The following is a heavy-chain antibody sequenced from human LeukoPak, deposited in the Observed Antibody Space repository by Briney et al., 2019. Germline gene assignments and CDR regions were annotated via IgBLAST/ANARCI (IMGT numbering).Heavy chain of an antibody. Sequence: GGSLRLSCAASGFTFDDYAMPWVRQAPGKGLEWVSGISWNSGSIGYADSVKGRFTISRDNAKNSLYLQMNSLRAEDTALYYCAKDKGYDSSGYYDYWGQGTLVTVSS. D-gene: IGHD3-22*01. CDR1: GFTFDDYA. CDR2: ISWNSGSI. V-gene: IGHV3-9*01. CDR3: AKDKGYDSSGYYDY. J-gene: IGHJ4*02.